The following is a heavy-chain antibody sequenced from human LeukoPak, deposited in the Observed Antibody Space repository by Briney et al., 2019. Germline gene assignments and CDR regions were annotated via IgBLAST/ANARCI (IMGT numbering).Heavy chain of an antibody. Sequence: SETLSLTCTVSGGSISRYYWSWIRQPPGKGLEWIGYIYSSENTYYNPSLNSRVTISVDTSKNQFSLKLSSVTAADTAVYYCARVEKRITIFGVVDYYYYMDVWGKGTTVTVSS. CDR1: GGSISRYY. J-gene: IGHJ6*03. CDR2: IYSSENT. CDR3: ARVEKRITIFGVVDYYYYMDV. D-gene: IGHD3-3*01. V-gene: IGHV4-59*01.